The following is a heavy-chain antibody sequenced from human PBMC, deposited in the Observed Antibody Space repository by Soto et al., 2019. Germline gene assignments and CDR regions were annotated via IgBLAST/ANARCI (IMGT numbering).Heavy chain of an antibody. V-gene: IGHV5-10-1*01. CDR2: IDPSDSYT. J-gene: IGHJ3*02. CDR1: GYSFTIYW. Sequence: EVQLVQSGAEVKKPGESLRISCKGSGYSFTIYWISWVSQMPGKGLEWMGRIDPSDSYTNYSPSFQGHVTISADNSISTAYLQWSSLKASDTAMYYCARHSRGRHEAFDIWGQGTMVTVSS. D-gene: IGHD3-16*01. CDR3: ARHSRGRHEAFDI.